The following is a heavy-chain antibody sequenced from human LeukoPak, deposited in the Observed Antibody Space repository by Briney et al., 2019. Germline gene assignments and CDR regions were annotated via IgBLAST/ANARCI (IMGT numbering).Heavy chain of an antibody. CDR3: AREGATSVTYNFDS. CDR2: ISSSGSFI. D-gene: IGHD4-11*01. CDR1: GFTFSGYT. Sequence: GGSLRLSCAASGFTFSGYTMDWVRQAPGKGLEWVASISSSGSFIYYADSVKGRFTISRDNAKNSLHLQMYGLRAEDTAVYYCAREGATSVTYNFDSWGQGTLVTVSS. J-gene: IGHJ4*02. V-gene: IGHV3-21*01.